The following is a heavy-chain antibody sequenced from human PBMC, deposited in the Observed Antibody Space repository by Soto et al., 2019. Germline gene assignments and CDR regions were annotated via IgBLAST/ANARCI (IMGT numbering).Heavy chain of an antibody. CDR1: GGSFSGYY. J-gene: IGHJ4*02. CDR3: ARVAGFDSDFWSCYYTGILDY. D-gene: IGHD3-3*01. Sequence: QVQLQQWGAGLLKPSETLSLTCAVYGGSFSGYYWSWIRQPPGKGLEWIGEINHSGSTNYNPCLKSRVTISVDTSKNQFSLKLSSVTDADTAVYYCARVAGFDSDFWSCYYTGILDYWGQGTLVTVSS. CDR2: INHSGST. V-gene: IGHV4-34*01.